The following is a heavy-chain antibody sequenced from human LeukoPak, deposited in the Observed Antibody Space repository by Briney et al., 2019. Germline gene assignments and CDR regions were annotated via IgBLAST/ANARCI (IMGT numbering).Heavy chain of an antibody. Sequence: GGSLRLSCAASGFTFSTYAMSWVRQAPGKGLEWVSAISGSGASTYYADSVKGRFTISRDNSKNTLYMQLNSLRAEDTAVYYCAKVGGTYSRFDYWGQGTLVTVSS. D-gene: IGHD1-26*01. J-gene: IGHJ4*02. V-gene: IGHV3-23*01. CDR2: ISGSGAST. CDR3: AKVGGTYSRFDY. CDR1: GFTFSTYA.